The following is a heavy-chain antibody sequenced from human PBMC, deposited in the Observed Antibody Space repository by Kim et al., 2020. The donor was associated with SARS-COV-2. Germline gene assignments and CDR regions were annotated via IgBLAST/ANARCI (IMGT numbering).Heavy chain of an antibody. Sequence: GGSLRLSCAASGFTFSSYAMHWVRQAPGKGLEWVAVISYDGSNKYYADSVKGRFTISRDNSKNTLYLQMNSLRAEDTAVYYCARGGLTIFGVVTNFDYWG. CDR1: GFTFSSYA. D-gene: IGHD3-3*01. CDR3: ARGGLTIFGVVTNFDY. J-gene: IGHJ4*01. CDR2: ISYDGSNK. V-gene: IGHV3-30-3*01.